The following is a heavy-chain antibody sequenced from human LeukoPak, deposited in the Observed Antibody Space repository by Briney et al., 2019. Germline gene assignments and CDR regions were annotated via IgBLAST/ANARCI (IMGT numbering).Heavy chain of an antibody. CDR1: GGSISSYY. J-gene: IGHJ5*02. D-gene: IGHD2-2*01. CDR3: ARQVCSSTSCHRPEGWFDP. Sequence: SETLSLTCTVSGGSISSYYWSWIRQPPGKGLEWIGYIYYSGSTNYNPSLKSRVTISVDTSKNQFSLKLSSVTAADTAVYYCARQVCSSTSCHRPEGWFDPWGQGTLVTVSS. V-gene: IGHV4-59*01. CDR2: IYYSGST.